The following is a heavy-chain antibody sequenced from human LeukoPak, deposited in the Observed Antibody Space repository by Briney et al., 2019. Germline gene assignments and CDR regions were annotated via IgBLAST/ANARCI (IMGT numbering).Heavy chain of an antibody. J-gene: IGHJ3*02. CDR3: ARRGHSVGSDAFDI. V-gene: IGHV3-74*03. Sequence: GGSLRLSCAASGFTFNTYWMHWVRQAPGKGLVWVARINRDGSDTKYAGSVKGRFTISRDNAKNTMFLQMESLRADDTAVYYCARRGHSVGSDAFDIWGQGTLVTVSS. CDR2: INRDGSDT. CDR1: GFTFNTYW. D-gene: IGHD5/OR15-5a*01.